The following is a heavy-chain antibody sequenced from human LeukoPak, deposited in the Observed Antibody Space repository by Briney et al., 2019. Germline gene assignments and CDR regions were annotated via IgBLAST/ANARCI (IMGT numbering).Heavy chain of an antibody. Sequence: SETLSLTCTVSGGSIGSYFWSWIRQPPGEVLEWMGYVSHSGSTNYNPSIESRVTLSGDTSTNQFSLKLNSLTAADTAVYYCARVLYADNSWPSYYGMDVWGQGTTVTVSS. CDR2: VSHSGST. V-gene: IGHV4-59*01. J-gene: IGHJ6*02. D-gene: IGHD4-23*01. CDR1: GGSIGSYF. CDR3: ARVLYADNSWPSYYGMDV.